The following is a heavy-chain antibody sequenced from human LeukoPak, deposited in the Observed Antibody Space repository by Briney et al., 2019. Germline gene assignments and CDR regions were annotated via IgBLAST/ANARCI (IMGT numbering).Heavy chain of an antibody. J-gene: IGHJ4*02. V-gene: IGHV3-33*01. Sequence: GGSLRLSCATSGFIFSNDAMHWVRQAPGKGLEWVAFIWFDGSNKHYADSVKGRFTISRDNSEDTLYLQMNSLRAEDTAVYYCVRDPSGSGFAFDSWGQGALVTVSS. D-gene: IGHD1-1*01. CDR1: GFIFSNDA. CDR3: VRDPSGSGFAFDS. CDR2: IWFDGSNK.